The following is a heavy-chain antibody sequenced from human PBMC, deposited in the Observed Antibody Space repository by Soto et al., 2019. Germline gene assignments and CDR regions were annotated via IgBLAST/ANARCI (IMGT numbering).Heavy chain of an antibody. J-gene: IGHJ6*02. CDR3: ARARPASYYGSGPGDYYGMDV. D-gene: IGHD3-10*01. CDR1: GGSIRSGGYS. V-gene: IGHV4-30-2*01. CDR2: IYHSGST. Sequence: PSETLSLTCAVSGGSIRSGGYSWSWIRQPPGKGLEWIGYIYHSGSTYYNPSLKSRVTISVDRSKNQFSLKLSSVTAADTAVYYCARARPASYYGSGPGDYYGMDVWGQGTTVTVSS.